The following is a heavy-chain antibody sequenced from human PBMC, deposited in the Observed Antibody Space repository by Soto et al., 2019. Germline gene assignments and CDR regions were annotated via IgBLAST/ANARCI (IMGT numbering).Heavy chain of an antibody. J-gene: IGHJ4*02. Sequence: SLKLSCVASGFTVDDYAMHWVRLAPGKGLEWVSGISANGDNVDYADSVKGRFTVSRDNAKNSLFLQMNSLRPEDTALYYCAKDMKWGGMTTIHYFDSWGQGTQVTVSS. CDR1: GFTVDDYA. V-gene: IGHV3-9*01. D-gene: IGHD4-17*01. CDR2: ISANGDNV. CDR3: AKDMKWGGMTTIHYFDS.